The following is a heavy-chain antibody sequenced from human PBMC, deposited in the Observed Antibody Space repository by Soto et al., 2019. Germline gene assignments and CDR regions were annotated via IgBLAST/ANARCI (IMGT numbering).Heavy chain of an antibody. D-gene: IGHD4-17*01. Sequence: EVQLLESGGGLVHPGGSLRLSCVASGFGFSDYSMHWVRQAPGKGLEWVSYITSSGDSIYYADSIKGRFTVSRDNAKNSLFLQMNSLREEDTALYYCARLPKGSTVTSWGQGTLVTVSS. CDR3: ARLPKGSTVTS. CDR2: ITSSGDSI. CDR1: GFGFSDYS. J-gene: IGHJ4*02. V-gene: IGHV3-48*02.